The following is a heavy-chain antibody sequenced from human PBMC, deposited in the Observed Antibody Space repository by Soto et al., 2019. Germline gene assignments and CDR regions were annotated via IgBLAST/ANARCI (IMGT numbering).Heavy chain of an antibody. CDR2: VYYSGST. Sequence: SETLSPTCTVSGGSLSRYYWSWIRPPPETGLEWVGYVYYSGSTNYNPPLQSRLNITVDTPKNQFSLKLSSVTAADTAVYYCARDVRGYSSYYYYYMDVWGKGTTVTVSS. J-gene: IGHJ6*03. D-gene: IGHD3-22*01. CDR1: GGSLSRYY. CDR3: ARDVRGYSSYYYYYMDV. V-gene: IGHV4-59*01.